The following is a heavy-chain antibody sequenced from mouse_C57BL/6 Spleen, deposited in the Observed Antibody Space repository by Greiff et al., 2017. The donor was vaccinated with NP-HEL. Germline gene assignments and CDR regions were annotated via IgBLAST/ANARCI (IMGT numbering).Heavy chain of an antibody. D-gene: IGHD2-3*01. J-gene: IGHJ2*01. CDR3: ARRTIYDGPDY. CDR2: INPSTGGT. CDR1: GYSFTSYY. Sequence: EVQLQQSGPELVKPGASVKISCKASGYSFTSYYMNWVKQSPEKSLEWIGEINPSTGGTTYNQKFKAKATLTVDKSSSTAYMQLKSLTSEDSAVYYCARRTIYDGPDYWGQGTTLTVSS. V-gene: IGHV1-42*01.